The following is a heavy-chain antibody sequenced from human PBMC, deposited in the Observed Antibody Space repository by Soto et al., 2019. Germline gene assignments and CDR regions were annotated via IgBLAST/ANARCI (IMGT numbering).Heavy chain of an antibody. CDR2: ISGSGGST. Sequence: HPGGSLRLSGAASGLTFSSYAMSWVRQAPGKGLEWVSAISGSGGSTYYADSVKGRFTISRDDSKNIVYMQMNSLKIDDSAVYYCSTDSYSDMLVVRLDNWGHGTLVIVS. D-gene: IGHD1-26*01. J-gene: IGHJ4*01. V-gene: IGHV3-23*01. CDR3: STDSYSDMLVVRLDN. CDR1: GLTFSSYA.